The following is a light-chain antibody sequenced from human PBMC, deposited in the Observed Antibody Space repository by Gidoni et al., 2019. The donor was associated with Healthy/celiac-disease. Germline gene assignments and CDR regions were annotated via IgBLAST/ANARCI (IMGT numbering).Light chain of an antibody. CDR3: QQYNNWPWYT. J-gene: IGKJ2*01. V-gene: IGKV3-15*01. CDR1: QSVSSN. CDR2: GAS. Sequence: EIVMTQSPATLSVSPGERATLSCRASQSVSSNLAWYQQKPGQAPRLLIYGASTRATGIPARFSGSGSGTDFTLTISSLQSEDFAVYYCQQYNNWPWYTFXQXTKLXIK.